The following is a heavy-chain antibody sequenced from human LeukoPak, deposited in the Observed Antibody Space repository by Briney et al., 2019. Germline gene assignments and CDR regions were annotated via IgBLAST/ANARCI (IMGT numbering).Heavy chain of an antibody. CDR1: GGSISSGSYY. CDR2: IYASEST. V-gene: IGHV4-61*09. Sequence: SETLSLTCSVSGGSISSGSYYWSWIRQPAGKGLEWIGHIYASESTTYNPSLKSRVTISADTPKNQFSLKLRSVTAADTAVYYCARVPRSYYYYYYMDVWGKGTTVTVSS. CDR3: ARVPRSYYYYYYMDV. J-gene: IGHJ6*03.